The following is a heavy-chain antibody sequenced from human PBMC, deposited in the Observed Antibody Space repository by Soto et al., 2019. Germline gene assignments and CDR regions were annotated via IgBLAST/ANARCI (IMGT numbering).Heavy chain of an antibody. Sequence: SVEVSCKASGYAFTSYAMHWVREAPGQRLEWMGWINAGNGNTKYSQKFQGRVTITRDTSASTAYMELSSLRSEDTAVYYCAALAAAGIRGSAFDIWGQGTMVTVSS. V-gene: IGHV1-3*01. J-gene: IGHJ3*02. CDR1: GYAFTSYA. CDR2: INAGNGNT. D-gene: IGHD6-13*01. CDR3: AALAAAGIRGSAFDI.